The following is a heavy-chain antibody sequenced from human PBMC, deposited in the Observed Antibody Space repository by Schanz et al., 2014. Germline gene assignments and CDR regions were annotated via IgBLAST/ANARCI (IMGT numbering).Heavy chain of an antibody. V-gene: IGHV1-46*01. Sequence: QVQWVQSGADVKKPGTAVKVSCKASEYTFTRHYMHWVRQAPGQGLEWMGIIHSTGGTTSHAQKFQGRVTMTRDTSTSTVYMELSSLRSEDPAVYYCASALTTWGGMDVWGQGTTVTVSS. CDR2: IHSTGGTT. CDR3: ASALTTWGGMDV. J-gene: IGHJ6*02. D-gene: IGHD4-4*01. CDR1: EYTFTRHY.